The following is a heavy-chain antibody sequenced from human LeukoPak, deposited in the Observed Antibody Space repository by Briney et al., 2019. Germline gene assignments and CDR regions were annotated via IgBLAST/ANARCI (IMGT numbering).Heavy chain of an antibody. CDR3: ATVGVVDN. CDR2: IYYSGST. D-gene: IGHD1-26*01. J-gene: IGHJ4*02. Sequence: PSETLSLTCTVSGGSISSGDYYWSWIRQPPGKGLEWIGYIYYSGSTYYNPSLKSRVTISVDTSKNHFSLKLRSVTAADTAVYFCATVGVVDNWGQGTLVAVSS. V-gene: IGHV4-30-4*08. CDR1: GGSISSGDYY.